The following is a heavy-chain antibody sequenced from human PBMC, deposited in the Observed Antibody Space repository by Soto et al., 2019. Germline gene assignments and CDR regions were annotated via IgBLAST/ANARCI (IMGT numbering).Heavy chain of an antibody. CDR3: ASRGTTTDCSGASCYARGFDY. V-gene: IGHV4-30-4*01. CDR2: IYYSGST. CDR1: GGSISSGDYY. J-gene: IGHJ4*02. D-gene: IGHD2-15*01. Sequence: QVQLQESGPGLVKPSQTLSLTCTVSGGSISSGDYYWSWIRQPPGKGLEWIGYIYYSGSTYYNPCHNSRITIAVGTSKTPFSRTLSSVTAADTAVYYCASRGTTTDCSGASCYARGFDYWGQGPLVTVSS.